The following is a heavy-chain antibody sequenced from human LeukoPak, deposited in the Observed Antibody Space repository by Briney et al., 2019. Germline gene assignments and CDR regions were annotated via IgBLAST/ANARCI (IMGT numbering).Heavy chain of an antibody. D-gene: IGHD3-16*01. Sequence: ASVKVSCMASGYTFTGYYLHWLRRARGQGLDGMGWINHNSGGTNYAQKFQGRVTMTRDTSISTAYMELSRLRSDDTAVYYCARVGGATADLFDYWGQGTLVTVSS. CDR2: INHNSGGT. J-gene: IGHJ4*02. CDR3: ARVGGATADLFDY. V-gene: IGHV1-2*02. CDR1: GYTFTGYY.